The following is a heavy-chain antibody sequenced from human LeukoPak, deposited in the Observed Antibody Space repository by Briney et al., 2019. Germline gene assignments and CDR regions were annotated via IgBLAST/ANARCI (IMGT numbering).Heavy chain of an antibody. CDR1: GFTFSSYS. CDR3: ARVDTAMVGAFDI. CDR2: ISSSSSYI. J-gene: IGHJ3*02. V-gene: IGHV3-21*01. Sequence: GGSLRLSCAASGFTFSSYSMNWARQAPGKGLEWVSSISSSSSYIYYADSVKGRFTISRDNAKNSLYLQMNSLRAEDTAVYYCARVDTAMVGAFDIWGQGTMVTVSS. D-gene: IGHD5-18*01.